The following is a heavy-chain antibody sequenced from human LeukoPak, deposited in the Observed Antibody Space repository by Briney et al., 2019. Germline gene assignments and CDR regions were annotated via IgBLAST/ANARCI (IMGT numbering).Heavy chain of an antibody. Sequence: TGGSLRLSCAASGFTFSSYAMSWVRQAPGKGLEWVSYISSSGSTIYYADSVKGRFTISRDNAKNSLYLQMNSLRAEDTAVYYCANLAVAALDDYWGQGTLVTVSS. J-gene: IGHJ4*02. D-gene: IGHD6-19*01. V-gene: IGHV3-48*04. CDR1: GFTFSSYA. CDR3: ANLAVAALDDY. CDR2: ISSSGSTI.